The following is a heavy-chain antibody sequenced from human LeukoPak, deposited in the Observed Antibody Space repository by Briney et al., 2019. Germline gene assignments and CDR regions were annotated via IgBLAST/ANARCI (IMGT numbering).Heavy chain of an antibody. CDR3: AGDAEQLVVSY. D-gene: IGHD6-6*01. V-gene: IGHV4-34*01. CDR2: INHSGST. Sequence: SETLSLTCAVYGGSFSGYYWSWIRQPPGKGLEWIGEINHSGSTNYSPSLKSRVTISVDTSKNQFSLKLSSVTAADTAVYYCAGDAEQLVVSYWGQGTLVTVSS. CDR1: GGSFSGYY. J-gene: IGHJ4*02.